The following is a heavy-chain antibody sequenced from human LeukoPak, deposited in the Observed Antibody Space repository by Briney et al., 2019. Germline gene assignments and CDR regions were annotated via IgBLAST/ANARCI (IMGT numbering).Heavy chain of an antibody. D-gene: IGHD3-9*01. CDR3: ARDGARGYDILTGYYSTGLDY. CDR1: GFTFSSYS. CDR2: ISSSSSYI. V-gene: IGHV3-21*01. J-gene: IGHJ4*02. Sequence: GGSLRLSCAASGFTFSSYSMNWVRQAPGKGLEWVSSISSSSSYIYYADSVKGRFTISRDNAKNSLYLQMNSLRAEDTAVYYCARDGARGYDILTGYYSTGLDYWGQGTLVTVCS.